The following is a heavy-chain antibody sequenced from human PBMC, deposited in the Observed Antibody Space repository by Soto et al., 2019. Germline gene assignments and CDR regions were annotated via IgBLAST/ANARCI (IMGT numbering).Heavy chain of an antibody. J-gene: IGHJ3*02. CDR1: GYSFTSYW. D-gene: IGHD2-21*01. CDR3: ARPRGGILWWWPPIGHAFDI. Sequence: GESLKISCKGSGYSFTSYWIGWVRQMPGKGLEWMGIIYPGDSDTRYSPSFQGQVTISADKSISTAYMQWSSLKASDTAMYYCARPRGGILWWWPPIGHAFDIWGQGTMVTVSS. CDR2: IYPGDSDT. V-gene: IGHV5-51*01.